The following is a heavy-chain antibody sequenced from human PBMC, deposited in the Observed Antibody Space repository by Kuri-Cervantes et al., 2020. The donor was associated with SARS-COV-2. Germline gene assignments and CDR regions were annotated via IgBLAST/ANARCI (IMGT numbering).Heavy chain of an antibody. V-gene: IGHV3-23*01. J-gene: IGHJ3*02. Sequence: GESLKISCAASGFTFSSYDMHWVRQATGKGLEWVSAISGSGGSTYYADSVKGRFTISRDNSKNTLYLQMNSLRAEDTAVYYCAKWTTVVSAFDIWGQGTMVTVSS. CDR2: ISGSGGST. CDR1: GFTFSSYD. CDR3: AKWTTVVSAFDI. D-gene: IGHD4-23*01.